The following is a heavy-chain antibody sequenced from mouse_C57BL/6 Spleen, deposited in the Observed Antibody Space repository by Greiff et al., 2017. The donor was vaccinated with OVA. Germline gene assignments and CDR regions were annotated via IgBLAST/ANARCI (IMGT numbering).Heavy chain of an antibody. CDR2: IDPSDSET. CDR1: GYTFTSYW. CDR3: ARELRWYFDV. V-gene: IGHV1-52*01. D-gene: IGHD1-1*01. J-gene: IGHJ1*03. Sequence: VQLQQSGTVLARPGASVKMSCKASGYTFTSYWMHWVKQRPIQGLEWIGNIDPSDSETHYNQKFKDKATLTVDKSSSTAYMQLSSLTSEDSAVYYCARELRWYFDVWGTGTTVTVSS.